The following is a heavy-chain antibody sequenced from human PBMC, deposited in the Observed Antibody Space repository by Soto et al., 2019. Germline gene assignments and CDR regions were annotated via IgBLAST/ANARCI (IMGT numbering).Heavy chain of an antibody. D-gene: IGHD3-10*01. J-gene: IGHJ5*02. CDR3: ARDRANHGSGRNWFDP. CDR2: ISYDGSNK. CDR1: GFTFSSYA. Sequence: QVQLVESGGGVVQPGRSLRLSCAASGFTFSSYAMHWVRQAPGKGLEWVAVISYDGSNKYYADSVKGRFTISRDNSKNTLYLQMNSLSAEDTAVYYCARDRANHGSGRNWFDPWGQGTLVTVSS. V-gene: IGHV3-30-3*01.